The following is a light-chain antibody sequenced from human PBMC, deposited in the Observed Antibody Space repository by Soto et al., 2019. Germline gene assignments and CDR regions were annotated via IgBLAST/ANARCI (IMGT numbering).Light chain of an antibody. CDR2: ATS. Sequence: EIVLTPSPGTLSLSPGERATLSCRASQSVDSSYLSWYQHKPGQAPRLLIYATSSRATGIPDRFSGSGSGTDFTLTISRLEPEEFAVYYCQRYGASSFTFGQGTNLEIK. J-gene: IGKJ2*01. CDR3: QRYGASSFT. CDR1: QSVDSSY. V-gene: IGKV3-20*01.